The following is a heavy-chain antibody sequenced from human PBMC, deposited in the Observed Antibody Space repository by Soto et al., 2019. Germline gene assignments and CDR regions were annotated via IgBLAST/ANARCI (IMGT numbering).Heavy chain of an antibody. CDR2: IIPIFGTA. CDR1: GGTFSSYA. CDR3: AIVNQWLRGYYFDY. D-gene: IGHD6-19*01. V-gene: IGHV1-69*01. J-gene: IGHJ4*02. Sequence: QVQLVQSGAEVKKPGSSVKVSCKASGGTFSSYAISWVRQAPGQGLEWMGGIIPIFGTANYAQNFQGRVTITADESTSTAYLELSSLRSEDTAVYYCAIVNQWLRGYYFDYWGEGTMVTVSS.